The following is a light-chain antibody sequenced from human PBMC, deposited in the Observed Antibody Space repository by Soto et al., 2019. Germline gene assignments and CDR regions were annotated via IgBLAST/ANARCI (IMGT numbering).Light chain of an antibody. CDR3: GSYTGTIYV. V-gene: IGLV2-14*01. Sequence: QSALTQPASVSGSPGQSITISCTGTSGDVGVYKFVSWYQQYPGKAPKLIICEVSNRPSGVSSRFSGSMSGNTASLTISGLQAEDEADYYCGSYTGTIYVFGTGTKVSV. CDR1: SGDVGVYKF. J-gene: IGLJ1*01. CDR2: EVS.